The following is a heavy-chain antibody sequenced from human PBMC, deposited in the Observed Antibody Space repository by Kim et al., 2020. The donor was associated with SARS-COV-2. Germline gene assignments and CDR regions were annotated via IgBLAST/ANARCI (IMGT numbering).Heavy chain of an antibody. D-gene: IGHD1-26*01. CDR2: ISYDGSNK. J-gene: IGHJ4*02. Sequence: GGSLRLSCAASGFTFSSYAMHWVRQAPGKGLEWVAVISYDGSNKYYADSVKGRFTISRDNSKNTLYLQMNSLRAEDTAVYYCARDHGYSGSYYPDYWGQGTLVTVSS. CDR1: GFTFSSYA. V-gene: IGHV3-30-3*01. CDR3: ARDHGYSGSYYPDY.